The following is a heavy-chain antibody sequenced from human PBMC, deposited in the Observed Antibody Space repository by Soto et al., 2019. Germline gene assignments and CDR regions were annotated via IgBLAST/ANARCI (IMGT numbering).Heavy chain of an antibody. V-gene: IGHV1-18*01. CDR3: AEEADDDHHDY. Sequence: QVQLVQSGAEVKKPGASVKVSCKASGYIFTTHGITWVRQAPGQGLEWKGWISVNNGNTTYAQKFRDRVTMTTATSTRTAALKPGSLRSDDTAGHYGAEEADDDHHDYSGRGTLVAFST. J-gene: IGHJ4*01. CDR1: GYIFTTHG. D-gene: IGHD3-3*01. CDR2: ISVNNGNT.